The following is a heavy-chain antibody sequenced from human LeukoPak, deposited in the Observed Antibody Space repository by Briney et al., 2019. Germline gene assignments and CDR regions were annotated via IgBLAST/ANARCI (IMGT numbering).Heavy chain of an antibody. CDR2: ISSSSSYI. CDR1: GFTFSSYS. D-gene: IGHD3-10*01. J-gene: IGHJ4*02. CDR3: ARDSGSYGSGSSFDY. Sequence: GGSLRLSCAASGFTFSSYSMNWVRQAPGKGLEWVSSISSSSSYIYYADSVKGRFTISRDNAKNSLYLQMNSLRAEDTAVYYCARDSGSYGSGSSFDYWGQGTLVTVSS. V-gene: IGHV3-21*01.